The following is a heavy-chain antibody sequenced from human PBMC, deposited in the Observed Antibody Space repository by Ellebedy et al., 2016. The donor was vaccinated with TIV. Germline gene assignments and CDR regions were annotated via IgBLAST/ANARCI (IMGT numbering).Heavy chain of an antibody. Sequence: GESLKISCAASGFTFSSYAMSWVRQAPGQGLVWVSRVDSYGSRTSFADSVKGRFTISRDNAKNTLYLQMNSLRAEDTAVYYCVRDSYSGSHGVYYYYGMDVWGQGTTVTVSS. J-gene: IGHJ6*02. V-gene: IGHV3-74*01. CDR1: GFTFSSYA. D-gene: IGHD1-26*01. CDR3: VRDSYSGSHGVYYYYGMDV. CDR2: VDSYGSRT.